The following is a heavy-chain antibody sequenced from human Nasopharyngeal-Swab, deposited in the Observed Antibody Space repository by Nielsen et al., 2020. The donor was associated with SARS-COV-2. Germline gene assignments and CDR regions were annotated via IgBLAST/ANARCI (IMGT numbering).Heavy chain of an antibody. D-gene: IGHD1-20*01. Sequence: GESLKISCEASGFTFSSFNMSWVRQAPGKRLEWVANIKEDGSEKDYVDSVKGRFTISRDNIKNSLYLQMNSLRVEDTAVYFCARLPRNNWRLDSWGQGILVTVSS. J-gene: IGHJ4*02. V-gene: IGHV3-7*03. CDR1: GFTFSSFN. CDR3: ARLPRNNWRLDS. CDR2: IKEDGSEK.